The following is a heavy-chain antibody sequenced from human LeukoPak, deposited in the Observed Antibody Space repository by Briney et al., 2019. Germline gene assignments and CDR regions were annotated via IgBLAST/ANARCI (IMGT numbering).Heavy chain of an antibody. CDR1: GYTFTGYY. D-gene: IGHD3-22*01. Sequence: ASVKVSCKTSGYTFTGYYMHWVRQAPGQGLEWMGWINPNSGGTNYAQKFQGRVTMTRDTSISTAYMELSRLRSDDTAVYYCARVKTYYYDSSGYSTGPHYYYYGMDVWGQGTTVTVSS. V-gene: IGHV1-2*02. CDR2: INPNSGGT. J-gene: IGHJ6*02. CDR3: ARVKTYYYDSSGYSTGPHYYYYGMDV.